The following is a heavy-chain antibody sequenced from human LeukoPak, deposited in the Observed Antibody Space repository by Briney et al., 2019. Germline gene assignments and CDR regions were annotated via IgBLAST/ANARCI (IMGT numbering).Heavy chain of an antibody. J-gene: IGHJ4*02. CDR2: ISYDGSNK. CDR3: ARTIAVAGDY. D-gene: IGHD6-19*01. Sequence: GGSLRLSCAASGFIFSTFAMHWVRQAPDKGLEWVAVISYDGSNKYYADSVKGRFTISRDNSKNTLYLQMNSLRTEDTAVYYCARTIAVAGDYWGQGTLVTVSS. CDR1: GFIFSTFA. V-gene: IGHV3-30-3*01.